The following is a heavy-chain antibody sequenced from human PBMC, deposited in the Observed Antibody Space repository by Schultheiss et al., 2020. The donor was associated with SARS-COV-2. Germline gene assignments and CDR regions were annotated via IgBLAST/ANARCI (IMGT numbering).Heavy chain of an antibody. CDR2: ISGGGGTT. Sequence: GGSLRLSCAASGFTFSSYAMSWVRQAPGKGLEWVSAISGGGGTTYYADSVKGRFTISRDNAKNSLYLQMNSLRAEDTAVYYCAGLMMGDAFDIWGQGTMVTVSS. D-gene: IGHD2-8*01. V-gene: IGHV3-23*01. CDR1: GFTFSSYA. CDR3: AGLMMGDAFDI. J-gene: IGHJ3*02.